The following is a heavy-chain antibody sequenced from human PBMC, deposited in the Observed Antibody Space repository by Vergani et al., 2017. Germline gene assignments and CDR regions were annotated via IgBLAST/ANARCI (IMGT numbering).Heavy chain of an antibody. V-gene: IGHV4-59*01. Sequence: QVQLQESGPGLVKPSETLSLPCTVSGGSISSYYWSWIRQPPGKGLEWIGYIYYSGSTNYNPSLKSRVTISVDTSKNQFSLKLTSVTAADTAVYYCARGSWYFDLWGRGTLVTVSS. CDR2: IYYSGST. CDR1: GGSISSYY. CDR3: ARGSWYFDL. J-gene: IGHJ2*01.